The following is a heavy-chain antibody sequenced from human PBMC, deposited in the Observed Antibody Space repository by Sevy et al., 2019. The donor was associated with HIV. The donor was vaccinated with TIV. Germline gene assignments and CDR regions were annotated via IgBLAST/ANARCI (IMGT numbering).Heavy chain of an antibody. CDR1: GFTFSSYS. V-gene: IGHV3-21*01. Sequence: GGSLRLSCAASGFTFSSYSMNWVRQAPGKGLEWVSSISSSSSYIYYADSVKGRFTISRDNDKNSLYLQMNSLRAEDTAVYYCAREERWAHYGMDVWGQGTTVTVSS. CDR2: ISSSSSYI. CDR3: AREERWAHYGMDV. J-gene: IGHJ6*02.